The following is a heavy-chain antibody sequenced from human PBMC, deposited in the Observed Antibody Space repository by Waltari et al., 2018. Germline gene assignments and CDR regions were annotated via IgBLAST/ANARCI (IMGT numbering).Heavy chain of an antibody. Sequence: QVQLQESGPGLVKPSGTLSLTCAVSGDSMSNNYWWSWVRQPPGKGLEWIGQIHRSGKANYNPSLESRVTVSIDTSNNQLSLKVTSATTADTAVYYCARDRGKVLYLDSWGQGTLVTVSP. CDR1: GDSMSNNYW. D-gene: IGHD2-15*01. V-gene: IGHV4-4*02. CDR2: IHRSGKA. J-gene: IGHJ4*02. CDR3: ARDRGKVLYLDS.